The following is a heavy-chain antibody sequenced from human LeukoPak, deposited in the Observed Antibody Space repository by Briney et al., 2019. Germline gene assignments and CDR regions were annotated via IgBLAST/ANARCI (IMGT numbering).Heavy chain of an antibody. D-gene: IGHD3-10*01. CDR1: GGSISTYY. CDR2: IYHRGSA. J-gene: IGHJ4*02. V-gene: IGHV4-59*01. Sequence: PSETLSLTCTVSGGSISTYYWSWIRQPPGKGLEWIGYIYHRGSANYNPSLKGRVAISLDTSKNQFSLKLSSVTAAGTAVYYCARAGDYYTSGNYLGYWGQGTLVTVSS. CDR3: ARAGDYYTSGNYLGY.